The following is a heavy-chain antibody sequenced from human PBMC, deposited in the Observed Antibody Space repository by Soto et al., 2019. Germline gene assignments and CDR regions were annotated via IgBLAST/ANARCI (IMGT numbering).Heavy chain of an antibody. CDR3: ASAGSGYYAYYFDQ. J-gene: IGHJ4*02. V-gene: IGHV3-23*01. CDR2: VSSSGVTT. CDR1: RFSFSRYA. D-gene: IGHD3-22*01. Sequence: EVQLLESGGGLVQPGGSLRLSCAASRFSFSRYAMTWVRQAPGKGLEWVSGVSSSGVTTYYADSVKGRFTISRDNSKNTLYLQMNSLRDDDTAIYYCASAGSGYYAYYFDQWGQGTLVTVSS.